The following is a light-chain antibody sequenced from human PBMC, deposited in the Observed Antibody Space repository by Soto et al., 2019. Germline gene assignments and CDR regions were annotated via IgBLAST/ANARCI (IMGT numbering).Light chain of an antibody. CDR3: QQRSNWPPVT. Sequence: EIVLTQSPATLSLSPGERATLSCRASQSVRTYLSYVAWYQQRPGQAPRLLIYDASNRATGIPARFSGSGSGTDFTLTISSLEPEDFGVYYCQQRSNWPPVTFGGGTKVEIK. J-gene: IGKJ4*01. CDR1: QSVRTY. V-gene: IGKV3-11*01. CDR2: DAS.